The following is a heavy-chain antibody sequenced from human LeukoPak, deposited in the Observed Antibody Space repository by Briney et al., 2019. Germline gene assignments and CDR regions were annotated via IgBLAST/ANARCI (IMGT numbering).Heavy chain of an antibody. V-gene: IGHV4-39*07. D-gene: IGHD6-19*01. J-gene: IGHJ4*02. CDR2: IYHSGST. CDR3: ARIIRVAVAGDY. CDR1: GGSISSSSYY. Sequence: SETLSLTCTVSGGSISSSSYYWGWIRQPPGKGLEWIGSIYHSGSTYYNPSLKSRVTISVDTSKNQFSLKLSSVTAADTAVYYCARIIRVAVAGDYWGQGTLVTVSS.